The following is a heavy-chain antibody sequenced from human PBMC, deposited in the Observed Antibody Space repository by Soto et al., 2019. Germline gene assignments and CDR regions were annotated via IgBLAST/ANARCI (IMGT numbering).Heavy chain of an antibody. CDR3: ARDLGASTPRLLGGMDV. CDR1: GFTFSSYG. Sequence: PVGSLRLSCAASGFTFSSYGMHWVRQAPGKGLEWVAVIWYDGSNKYYADSVKGRFTISRDNSKNTLYLQMNSLRAEDTAVYYCARDLGASTPRLLGGMDVWGQGTTVTVSS. J-gene: IGHJ6*02. V-gene: IGHV3-33*01. CDR2: IWYDGSNK. D-gene: IGHD1-26*01.